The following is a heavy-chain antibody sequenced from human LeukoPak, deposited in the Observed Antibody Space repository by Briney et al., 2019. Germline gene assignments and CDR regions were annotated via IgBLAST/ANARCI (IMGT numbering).Heavy chain of an antibody. Sequence: PSETLSLTCTVSGGSISSGDYYWSWIRQPPGKGLEWLGYIYYSGSTYYNPSLKSRVTISVDTSKNQFSLKLSSVTAADTAVYYCARAVEITMIVVVSHFDYWGQGTLVTVSS. CDR2: IYYSGST. D-gene: IGHD3-22*01. J-gene: IGHJ4*02. CDR1: GGSISSGDYY. V-gene: IGHV4-30-4*01. CDR3: ARAVEITMIVVVSHFDY.